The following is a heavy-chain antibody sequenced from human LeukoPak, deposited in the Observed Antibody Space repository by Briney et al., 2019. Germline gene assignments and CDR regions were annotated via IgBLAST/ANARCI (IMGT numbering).Heavy chain of an antibody. V-gene: IGHV1-3*01. CDR2: INAGNGNT. J-gene: IGHJ6*02. CDR1: GYTFTSYG. D-gene: IGHD6-19*01. CDR3: ARPLQHSSGWYSNPYYYGMDV. Sequence: GASVKVSCKASGYTFTSYGINWVRQAPGQGLEWMGWINAGNGNTKYSQKFQGRVTITRDTSASTAYMELSSLRSEDTAVYYCARPLQHSSGWYSNPYYYGMDVWGQGTTVTVSS.